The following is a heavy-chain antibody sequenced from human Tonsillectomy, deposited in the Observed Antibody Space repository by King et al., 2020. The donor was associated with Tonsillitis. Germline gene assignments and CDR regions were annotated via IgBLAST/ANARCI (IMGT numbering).Heavy chain of an antibody. CDR1: GGSISSSSYY. J-gene: IGHJ4*02. Sequence: QLQESGPGLVKPSETLSLTCTVSGGSISSSSYYWGWIRQPPGKGLEWIGRIYYSGSTYYNPSLKSRVTISVDTSKNQFSLKLSSVTAADTAVYYCARHTDGLYYFGYWGQGTLVTVSS. V-gene: IGHV4-39*01. CDR3: ARHTDGLYYFGY. D-gene: IGHD5-24*01. CDR2: IYYSGST.